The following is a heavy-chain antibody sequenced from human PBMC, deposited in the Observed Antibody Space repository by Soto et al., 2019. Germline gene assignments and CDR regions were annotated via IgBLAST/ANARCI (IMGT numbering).Heavy chain of an antibody. CDR2: INSGGSTI. CDR1: GFIFSDYY. V-gene: IGHV3-11*04. Sequence: PVGSLRLSCAVSGFIFSDYYMSWIRRAPGKGLEWISHINSGGSTIYYADSVKGRFTISRDNAKNSLYLQMNSLRDEDTAVYYCARGGRRAVAINDAFDIWGQGTMVTVSS. J-gene: IGHJ3*02. D-gene: IGHD6-19*01. CDR3: ARGGRRAVAINDAFDI.